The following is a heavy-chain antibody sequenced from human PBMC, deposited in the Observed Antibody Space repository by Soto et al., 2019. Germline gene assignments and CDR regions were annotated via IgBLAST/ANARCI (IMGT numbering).Heavy chain of an antibody. Sequence: QLQLQESGPGLVKPSETLSLTCTVSGGSISIYYWSWIRQPAGKGLEWIGRIYTSGRTNYNPSLKSRVPMSVGTSKTQSSLKLSSVSAADTAVYYCARLAAADAFYIWGQGTMVTVS. CDR3: ARLAAADAFYI. CDR1: GGSISIYY. J-gene: IGHJ3*02. CDR2: IYTSGRT. D-gene: IGHD6-13*01. V-gene: IGHV4-4*07.